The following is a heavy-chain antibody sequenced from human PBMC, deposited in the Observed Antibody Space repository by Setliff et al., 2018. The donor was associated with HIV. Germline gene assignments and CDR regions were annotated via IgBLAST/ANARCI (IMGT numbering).Heavy chain of an antibody. V-gene: IGHV4-34*01. J-gene: IGHJ4*02. CDR3: ARGAYIKMNYCFDY. CDR2: ITDSGHT. D-gene: IGHD3-16*01. Sequence: LSLTCTLYGGTFTNYYWSWVRQAPGKGLEWIGEITDSGHTNYNPSLKSRVIISLDTSKSQFSLKLTSVTAADTAVYYCARGAYIKMNYCFDYWGRGTLVTVSS. CDR1: GGTFTNYY.